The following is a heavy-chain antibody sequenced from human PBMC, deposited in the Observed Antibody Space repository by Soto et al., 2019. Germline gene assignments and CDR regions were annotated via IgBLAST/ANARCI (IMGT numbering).Heavy chain of an antibody. Sequence: QVQVMQSGAQLTQPGASVKVSCETSGYPLPTYGLSWVRQAPGQGLEWMGWIVGDSGNTVYAQKFQGRVTMYRDTSTSTGYMELRRLTSDDSALYYCATVSGYGSWSRRFDFWGQGTLVSVSS. D-gene: IGHD3-10*01. V-gene: IGHV1-18*01. CDR1: GYPLPTYG. CDR2: IVGDSGNT. CDR3: ATVSGYGSWSRRFDF. J-gene: IGHJ4*02.